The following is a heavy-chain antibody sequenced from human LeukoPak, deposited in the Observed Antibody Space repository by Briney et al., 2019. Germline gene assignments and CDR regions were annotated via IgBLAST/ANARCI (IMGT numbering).Heavy chain of an antibody. CDR2: IYHSPST. CDR3: ARVSASWGFDF. CDR1: GYSISSGYY. Sequence: SETLSLTCSVSGYSISSGYYWVWIRQPPGKGLEWIATIYHSPSTYYNPSLKSRVTISVDTSRNRFSLKVNSVTAADTAVYYCARVSASWGFDFWGQGALVTVSS. D-gene: IGHD7-27*01. J-gene: IGHJ4*02. V-gene: IGHV4-38-2*02.